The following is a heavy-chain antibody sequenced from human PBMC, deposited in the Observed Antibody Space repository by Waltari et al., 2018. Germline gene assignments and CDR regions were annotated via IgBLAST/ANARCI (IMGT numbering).Heavy chain of an antibody. J-gene: IGHJ4*02. V-gene: IGHV3-30*18. CDR3: AKDPHYGGNSPHY. CDR2: ISYDGSNK. D-gene: IGHD4-17*01. CDR1: GFMFSNYA. Sequence: QVQLVESGGGVVQPGRSLRLSCVDSGFMFSNYAMHWVRQAPGKGLEWVALISYDGSNKYYADSVKGRFTISRDNSKNTLYLQMNSLRGEDTAVYYCAKDPHYGGNSPHYWGQGTLVTVSS.